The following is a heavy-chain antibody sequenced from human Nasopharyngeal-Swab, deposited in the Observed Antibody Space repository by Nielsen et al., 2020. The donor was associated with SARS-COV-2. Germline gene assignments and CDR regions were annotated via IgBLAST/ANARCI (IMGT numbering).Heavy chain of an antibody. V-gene: IGHV1-2*02. J-gene: IGHJ4*02. Sequence: ASVTVSCKPSGYTFTDYYIHWLRQVPGQGLDWVGCINPDSGDTKYAQKFQGRVTVTRDRSRSTAHIELSRLRSDDTAVYYCARDYYDNYDSDYWGQGTLVTVSS. CDR1: GYTFTDYY. CDR3: ARDYYDNYDSDY. CDR2: INPDSGDT. D-gene: IGHD3-22*01.